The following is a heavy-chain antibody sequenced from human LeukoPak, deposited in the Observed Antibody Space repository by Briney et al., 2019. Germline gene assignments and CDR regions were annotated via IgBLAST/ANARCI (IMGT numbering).Heavy chain of an antibody. CDR1: GGSISSSSYY. D-gene: IGHD6-13*01. CDR2: IYYSGST. V-gene: IGHV4-39*07. Sequence: SETLSLTCTVSGGSISSSSYYWGWIRQPPGKGLEWIGSIYYSGSTYYNPSLKSRVTISVDTSKNQFSLKLSSVTAADTAVYYCARDSGGLIAAAAGSNDYWGQGTLATVSS. CDR3: ARDSGGLIAAAAGSNDY. J-gene: IGHJ4*02.